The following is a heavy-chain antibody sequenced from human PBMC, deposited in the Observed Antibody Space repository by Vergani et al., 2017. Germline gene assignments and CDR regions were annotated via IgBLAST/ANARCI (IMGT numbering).Heavy chain of an antibody. CDR3: ASGGYDILTGYQY. CDR1: GYTFSNYY. Sequence: QVQVVQAGAEVKKSGASVKVSCKTSGYTFSNYYMHWVRQAPGQGLEWMGIINPSGGHTNYAQKFQGRFTMTRDTSTSTVYMELSSLRSEDTAVYYCASGGYDILTGYQYWGQGTLVTVSA. V-gene: IGHV1-46*03. CDR2: INPSGGHT. D-gene: IGHD3-9*01. J-gene: IGHJ4*02.